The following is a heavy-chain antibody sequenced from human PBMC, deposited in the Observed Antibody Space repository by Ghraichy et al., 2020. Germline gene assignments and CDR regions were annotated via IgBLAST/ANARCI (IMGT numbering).Heavy chain of an antibody. Sequence: SLNISCTVSGGSISSGGYYWSWIRQHPGKGLEWIGYIYYSGSTYYNPSLKSRVTISVDTSKNQFSLKLSSVTAADTAVYYCASGNYYDSSGYRLFDYWGQGTLVTVSS. V-gene: IGHV4-31*03. D-gene: IGHD3-22*01. J-gene: IGHJ4*02. CDR1: GGSISSGGYY. CDR3: ASGNYYDSSGYRLFDY. CDR2: IYYSGST.